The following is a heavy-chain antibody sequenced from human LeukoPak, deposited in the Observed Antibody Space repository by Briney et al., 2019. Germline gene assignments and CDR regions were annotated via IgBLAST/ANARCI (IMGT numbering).Heavy chain of an antibody. J-gene: IGHJ4*02. D-gene: IGHD6-13*01. CDR3: ARGSSFPYSSSSIDD. CDR1: GGSISSYY. V-gene: IGHV4-59*01. Sequence: PSETLSLTCTVSGGSISSYYWSWIRQPPGKGLEWIGYIYNSGSTNYNPSLKSRVTISVDTSKNQFSLKLSSVSAADTAVYYCARGSSFPYSSSSIDDWGQGTLVTVSS. CDR2: IYNSGST.